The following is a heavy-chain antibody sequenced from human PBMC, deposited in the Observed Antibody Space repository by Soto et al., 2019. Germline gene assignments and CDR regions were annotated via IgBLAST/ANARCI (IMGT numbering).Heavy chain of an antibody. CDR3: ARVYGSGSYYKMAHYYYMDV. CDR1: SGSISSSNW. D-gene: IGHD3-10*01. Sequence: SETLSLTCAVSSGSISSSNWWSWVRQPPGKGLEWIGEIYHSGSTNYNPSLKSRVTISVDKSKNQFSLKLSSVTAADTAVYYCARVYGSGSYYKMAHYYYMDVWGKGTTVTVSS. V-gene: IGHV4-4*02. CDR2: IYHSGST. J-gene: IGHJ6*03.